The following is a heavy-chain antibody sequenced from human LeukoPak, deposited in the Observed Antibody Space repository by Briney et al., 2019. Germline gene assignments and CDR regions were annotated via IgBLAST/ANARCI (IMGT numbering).Heavy chain of an antibody. CDR2: INDIGSKT. CDR3: ATDHGFHYGAYFDY. V-gene: IGHV3-11*05. J-gene: IGHJ4*02. CDR1: GFIFSDHY. Sequence: GGSLRLSCGASGFIFSDHYMNWVRQAPGKGLELVSYINDIGSKTNYADSVKGRFTISRDNAKNPLYLQMNSLRAEDTAVYYCATDHGFHYGAYFDYWGQGTLVTVSS. D-gene: IGHD4-17*01.